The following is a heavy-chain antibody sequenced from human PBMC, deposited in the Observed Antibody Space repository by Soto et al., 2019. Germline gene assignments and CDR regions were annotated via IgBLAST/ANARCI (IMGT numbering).Heavy chain of an antibody. V-gene: IGHV3-11*01. CDR1: GFTFSDYY. Sequence: PGASRRLSCAASGFTFSDYYMSWIRQAPGKGLELVSYISSSGSTIYYADSVKGRFTISRDNAKKSLYLKMKSLRAEDTAVYYCARDQKGYYDILTCYPPPFDYSGQRTLVNVSS. CDR3: ARDQKGYYDILTCYPPPFDY. D-gene: IGHD3-9*01. CDR2: ISSSGSTI. J-gene: IGHJ4*02.